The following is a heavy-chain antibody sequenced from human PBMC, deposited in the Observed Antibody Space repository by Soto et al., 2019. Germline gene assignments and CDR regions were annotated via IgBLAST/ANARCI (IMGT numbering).Heavy chain of an antibody. CDR2: VYYSGTT. D-gene: IGHD6-13*01. CDR1: GGSISSYY. J-gene: IGHJ4*02. Sequence: SETLSLTCTVSGGSISSYYWTWIRQPPGKGLEWVGYVYYSGTTYYNPSLQSRVTISVDTSKNQFSLKVKSVTAADTAIYYCERAGSTWRYFFDYWGQGSLVTVSS. CDR3: ERAGSTWRYFFDY. V-gene: IGHV4-59*01.